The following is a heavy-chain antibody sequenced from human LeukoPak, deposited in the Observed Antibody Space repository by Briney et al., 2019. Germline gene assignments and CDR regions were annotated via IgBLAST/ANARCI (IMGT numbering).Heavy chain of an antibody. Sequence: PSETLSLTCSVSGDSVSRSDSYWDWIRQPPGKGLEWIGSIYYSGDTYYNPSLKSRVTISVDTSKNQFSLKLSSVTAADTAVYYCARHSGMTTVTAYLDCWGQGTLVTVSS. CDR2: IYYSGDT. J-gene: IGHJ4*02. CDR3: ARHSGMTTVTAYLDC. D-gene: IGHD4-17*01. V-gene: IGHV4-39*01. CDR1: GDSVSRSDSY.